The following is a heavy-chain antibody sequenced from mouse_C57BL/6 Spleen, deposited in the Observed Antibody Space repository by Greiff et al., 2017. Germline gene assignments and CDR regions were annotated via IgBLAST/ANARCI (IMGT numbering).Heavy chain of an antibody. CDR1: GYTFTSYW. CDR2: INPSNGGT. D-gene: IGHD2-4*01. Sequence: QVQLQQPGPELVKPGASVKLSCKASGYTFTSYWMHWVKQRPGQGLEWIGKINPSNGGTNYNEKFKRKATLTVDKSSSTAYMQRSSLTSEDSAVYYCARSRDYDEGFAYWGQGTLVTVSA. V-gene: IGHV1-53*01. J-gene: IGHJ3*01. CDR3: ARSRDYDEGFAY.